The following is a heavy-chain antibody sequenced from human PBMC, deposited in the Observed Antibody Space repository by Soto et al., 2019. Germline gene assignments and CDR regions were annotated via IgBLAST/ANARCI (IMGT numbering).Heavy chain of an antibody. CDR2: IYYSGST. Sequence: TSETLSLTCTVSGGSISSNYWSWVRQPPGKGLEWIGHIYYSGSTNYNPSLKSRVTISVDTSKKQFSLNLSSVTAADTAVYYCARGKGDTSGWYGGTWRAQYYNGMDVWGQGTTVTVYS. D-gene: IGHD6-19*01. CDR1: GGSISSNY. CDR3: ARGKGDTSGWYGGTWRAQYYNGMDV. J-gene: IGHJ6*01. V-gene: IGHV4-59*01.